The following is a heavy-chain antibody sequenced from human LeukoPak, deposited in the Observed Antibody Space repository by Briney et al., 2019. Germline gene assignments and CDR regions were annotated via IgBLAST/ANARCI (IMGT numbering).Heavy chain of an antibody. Sequence: SETLSLTCTVSGDSVSNSGNYWRWIRQAPGKGLEWIGYIYYSGGTNYNPSLQSRVTISVDTSKDQFSLKLTSVTAADTAVYYCARDRSQDRYYYSGMDVWGKGTTVTVAS. CDR2: IYYSGGT. V-gene: IGHV4-61*08. D-gene: IGHD2-15*01. J-gene: IGHJ6*04. CDR1: GDSVSNSGNY. CDR3: ARDRSQDRYYYSGMDV.